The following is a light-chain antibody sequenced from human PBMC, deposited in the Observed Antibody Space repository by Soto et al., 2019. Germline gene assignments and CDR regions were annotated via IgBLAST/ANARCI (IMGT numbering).Light chain of an antibody. V-gene: IGLV1-44*01. CDR1: YSNIGSET. J-gene: IGLJ2*01. CDR3: AAWDDSLNGLV. CDR2: SGN. Sequence: QSVLTQPPSASGTPGQRVTISCSGSYSNIGSETVNWYQQLPGAAPELLIYSGNQRPSGVPDRFSGSKSGTSASLAISGLQSEDEADYYCAAWDDSLNGLVFGGGTKLTVL.